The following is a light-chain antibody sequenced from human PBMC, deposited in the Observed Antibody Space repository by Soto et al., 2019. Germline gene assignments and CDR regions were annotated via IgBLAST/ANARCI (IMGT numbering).Light chain of an antibody. Sequence: QSVLIQPASVSGSPGQSITISCTGTSRDVGGSNYVSWYQHHPHRAPKLLIYEVSYRPSGVSSRFSGSKSGNTASLTISGLQAEDDADYYCSSYTSSNTLEVFGVGTTLTVL. CDR2: EVS. J-gene: IGLJ1*01. CDR1: SRDVGGSNY. V-gene: IGLV2-14*01. CDR3: SSYTSSNTLEV.